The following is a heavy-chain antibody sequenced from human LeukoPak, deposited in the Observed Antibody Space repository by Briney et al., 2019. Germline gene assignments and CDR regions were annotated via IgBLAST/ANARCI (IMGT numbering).Heavy chain of an antibody. CDR1: GFTFSNYA. CDR2: ISGNGGST. V-gene: IGHV3-23*01. J-gene: IGHJ3*02. CDR3: AKGSGWELLIPAFDI. Sequence: QAGGSLRLSCAASGFTFSNYAMSWVRQAPGKGLEWVSAISGNGGSTYYADSVKGRFTISRDNSDNTLYLQMNRLRAEDTAVYYCAKGSGWELLIPAFDIWGQGTMVTVSS. D-gene: IGHD1-26*01.